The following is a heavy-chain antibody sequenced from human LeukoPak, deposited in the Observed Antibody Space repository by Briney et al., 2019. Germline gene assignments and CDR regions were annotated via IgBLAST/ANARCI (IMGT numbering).Heavy chain of an antibody. J-gene: IGHJ6*04. CDR1: GFTFSTYS. D-gene: IGHD3-10*01. V-gene: IGHV3-21*01. CDR2: ISSSSSYI. CDR3: ARDNNYYGSGKDV. Sequence: GGSLRLSCAASGFTFSTYSMNWVRQAPGKGLEWVSSISSSSSYIYYADSVKGRFTISRDNAKNSLYLQMNSLRAEDTAVYYCARDNNYYGSGKDVWGKGTTVTVPS.